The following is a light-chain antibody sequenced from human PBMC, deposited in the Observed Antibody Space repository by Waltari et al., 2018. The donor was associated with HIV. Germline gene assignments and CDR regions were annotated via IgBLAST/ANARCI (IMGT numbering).Light chain of an antibody. J-gene: IGLJ3*02. Sequence: QVVLTQSPSASASLGASVKLTCTLSSGHSSYAIAWHKQQPEKGLRYLMKVHSAGSHTKGDRIPARFSAARSGADRYLTISGLQSEDDADDYCQTCGTYIRVFGGGTKLTVL. CDR1: SGHSSYA. CDR3: QTCGTYIRV. V-gene: IGLV4-69*01. CDR2: VHSAGSH.